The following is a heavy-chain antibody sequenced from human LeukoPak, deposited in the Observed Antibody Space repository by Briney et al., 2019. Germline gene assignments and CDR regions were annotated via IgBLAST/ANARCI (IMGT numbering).Heavy chain of an antibody. CDR3: ARDRLQYHYGSGSYYNPGDAFDI. V-gene: IGHV1-69*06. Sequence: SVKVSCKASGGTFSSYAISWVRQAPGQGLEWMGGIIPIFGTANYAQKFQGRVTITADKSTSTAYMELSSLRSEDTAVYYCARDRLQYHYGSGSYYNPGDAFDIWGQGTMVTVSS. J-gene: IGHJ3*02. CDR1: GGTFSSYA. CDR2: IIPIFGTA. D-gene: IGHD3-10*01.